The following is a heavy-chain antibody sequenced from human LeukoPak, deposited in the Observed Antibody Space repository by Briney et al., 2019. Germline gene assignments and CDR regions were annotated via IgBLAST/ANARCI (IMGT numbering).Heavy chain of an antibody. D-gene: IGHD2/OR15-2a*01. Sequence: PGGSLRLSCAASGFTFSTYSMSWFRQAPGKGLEWVSAIRGGAENTYYADSVRGRFTISRDNYKDTLTLQMNSLRAEDTAIYYCAILSWDGRGTFSWGQGTLVTVSS. CDR2: IRGGAENT. CDR1: GFTFSTYS. J-gene: IGHJ5*02. CDR3: AILSWDGRGTFS. V-gene: IGHV3-23*01.